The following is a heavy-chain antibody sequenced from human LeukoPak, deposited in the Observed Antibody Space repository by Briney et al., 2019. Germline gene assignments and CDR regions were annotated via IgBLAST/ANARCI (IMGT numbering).Heavy chain of an antibody. CDR1: GYSLTDFS. Sequence: ASVKLSCKVSGYSLTDFSINWVRQAPGKGFEWMGGFAPEDGERIYAQKFQGRVTMTEDTSADTAYMELSSLKSEDTAVYFCTAGIAVSRWYYFDYWGQGTLVTLSS. D-gene: IGHD6-13*01. CDR2: FAPEDGER. J-gene: IGHJ4*01. CDR3: TAGIAVSRWYYFDY. V-gene: IGHV1-24*01.